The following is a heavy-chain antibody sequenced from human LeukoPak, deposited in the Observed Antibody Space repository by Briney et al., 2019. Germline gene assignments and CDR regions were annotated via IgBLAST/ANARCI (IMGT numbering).Heavy chain of an antibody. CDR1: GFTFSSYA. CDR3: ARDQSSGFDY. D-gene: IGHD6-19*01. CDR2: ISYDGSNK. Sequence: PGGSLRLSCAASGFTFSSYAMHWVRQAPGKGLEWVAVISYDGSNKYYADSVKGRFTISRDNSKNTLYLHMNSLRAEDTAVYYCARDQSSGFDYWGQGTLVTVSS. J-gene: IGHJ4*02. V-gene: IGHV3-30-3*01.